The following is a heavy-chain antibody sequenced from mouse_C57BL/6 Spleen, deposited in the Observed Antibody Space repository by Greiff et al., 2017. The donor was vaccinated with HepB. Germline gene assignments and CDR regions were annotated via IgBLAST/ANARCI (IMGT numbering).Heavy chain of an antibody. CDR1: GYAFSSYW. J-gene: IGHJ1*03. CDR3: ARRGDYYGSSYNWYFDV. V-gene: IGHV1-80*01. D-gene: IGHD1-1*01. CDR2: IYPGDGDT. Sequence: QVQLQQSGAELVKPGASVKISCKASGYAFSSYWMNWVKQRPGKGLEWIGQIYPGDGDTNYNGKFKGKATLTADKSSSTAYMQLSSLTSEDSAVYFCARRGDYYGSSYNWYFDVWGTGTPVTVSP.